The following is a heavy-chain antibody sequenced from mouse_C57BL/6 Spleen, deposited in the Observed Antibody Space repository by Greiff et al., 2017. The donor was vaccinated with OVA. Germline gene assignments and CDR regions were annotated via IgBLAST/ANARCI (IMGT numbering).Heavy chain of an antibody. V-gene: IGHV4-1*01. CDR1: GVDFSRYW. D-gene: IGHD2-4*01. J-gene: IGHJ3*01. Sequence: APGGVDFSRYWMSWVRRAPGKGLEWIGEINPDSSTINYAPSLKDKFIISRDNAKNTLYLHMSKVSSEDTALYYCARGGDYDLSWFAYWGQGTLVTVSA. CDR3: ARGGDYDLSWFAY. CDR2: INPDSSTI.